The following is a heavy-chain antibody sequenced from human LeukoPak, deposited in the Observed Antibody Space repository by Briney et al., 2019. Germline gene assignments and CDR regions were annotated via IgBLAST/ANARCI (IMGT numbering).Heavy chain of an antibody. CDR3: ARALVFSNNYGMDV. Sequence: PGGSLRLSCAASGFTFSDYYMSWIRQAPGKGLEWVSYISSSGSTIYYADSVKGRFTISRDNAKNSLYLQMNSLRAEDTAVYYCARALVFSNNYGMDVWGQGTTVTVSS. J-gene: IGHJ6*02. CDR1: GFTFSDYY. D-gene: IGHD2/OR15-2a*01. V-gene: IGHV3-11*04. CDR2: ISSSGSTI.